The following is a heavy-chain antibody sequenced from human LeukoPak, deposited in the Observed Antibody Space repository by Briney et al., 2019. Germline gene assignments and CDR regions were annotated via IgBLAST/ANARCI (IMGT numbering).Heavy chain of an antibody. D-gene: IGHD4-17*01. CDR2: IYYSGST. CDR1: GGSISSGDYY. CDR3: AKTVTTGLYAFDI. V-gene: IGHV4-30-4*01. J-gene: IGHJ3*02. Sequence: SETLSLTCTVSGGSISSGDYYWSWIRQPPGKGLEWIGYIYYSGSTYYNPSLKSRVTISVDTSKNQFSLKLSSVTAADTAVYYCAKTVTTGLYAFDIWGQGTMVTVSS.